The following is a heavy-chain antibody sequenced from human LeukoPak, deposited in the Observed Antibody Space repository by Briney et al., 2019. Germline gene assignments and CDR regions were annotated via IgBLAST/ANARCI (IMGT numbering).Heavy chain of an antibody. V-gene: IGHV4-39*01. CDR1: GGSISSSSYY. J-gene: IGHJ4*02. D-gene: IGHD5-18*01. Sequence: SETLSLTCTVSGGSISSSSYYWGWIRQPPGKGLEWIGSIYYSGSTDYNSSLKSRVIISVDTSKNQFSLNLSSVTAADTAVYYCARLRDEGYNYGPLEYWGQGTLVTVSS. CDR2: IYYSGST. CDR3: ARLRDEGYNYGPLEY.